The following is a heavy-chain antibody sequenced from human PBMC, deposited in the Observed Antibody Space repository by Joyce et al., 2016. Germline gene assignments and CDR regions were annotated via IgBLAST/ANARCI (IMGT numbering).Heavy chain of an antibody. J-gene: IGHJ4*02. D-gene: IGHD4-17*01. Sequence: EVQLVESGGGLIQPGGSLRLSCADSGFTVSSNYMSWVRQAPGKGLEWVSIIYSGGSVGSTYYADSVKGLFTISRDNSKNTLYLQMNSLRAEDTAVYYCARSLAYDYGDYIFNYWGQGTLVTVSS. CDR3: ARSLAYDYGDYIFNY. V-gene: IGHV3-53*01. CDR2: IYSGGSVGST. CDR1: GFTVSSNY.